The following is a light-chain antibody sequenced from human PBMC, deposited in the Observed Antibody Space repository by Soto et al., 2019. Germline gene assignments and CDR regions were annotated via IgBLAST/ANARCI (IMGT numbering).Light chain of an antibody. CDR2: EVR. J-gene: IGLJ1*01. Sequence: QSALTQPPSASGSAGQSVTISCTGTSSDVGAYNFVSWYQQHPYKAPKLIIYEVRKRPSGVPDRFSGSKSGNTASLTVSGPKAEDEAKFYSPSLHGDSKYVSGTGTKVTVL. CDR1: SSDVGAYNF. CDR3: PSLHGDSKYV. V-gene: IGLV2-8*01.